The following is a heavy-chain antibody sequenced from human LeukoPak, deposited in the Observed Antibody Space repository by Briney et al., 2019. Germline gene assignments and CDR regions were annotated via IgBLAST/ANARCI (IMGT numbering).Heavy chain of an antibody. J-gene: IGHJ4*02. V-gene: IGHV4-39*01. CDR2: IYYSGST. CDR3: ASTPAGGAAAVYFDY. D-gene: IGHD6-13*01. CDR1: GGSISSSCYY. Sequence: PSETLSLTCTVSGGSISSSCYYWGWLRQPPGKGLEWIGSIYYSGSTYYNPSLKSRVTISVDTSKNQFSLKLSSVTAADTAVYYCASTPAGGAAAVYFDYWGQGTLVTVSS.